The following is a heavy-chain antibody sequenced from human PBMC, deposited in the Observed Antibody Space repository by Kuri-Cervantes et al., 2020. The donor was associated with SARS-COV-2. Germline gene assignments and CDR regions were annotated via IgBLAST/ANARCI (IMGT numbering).Heavy chain of an antibody. Sequence: SETLSLTCAVSGYSISSGYYWSWIRQPPGKGLEWIGEINHSGSTNYNPSLKSRVTISVDTSKNQFSLKLSSVTAADTAVYYCASPPMEQLVEGGLEYFQHWGQGTLVTVSS. V-gene: IGHV4-34*01. CDR3: ASPPMEQLVEGGLEYFQH. J-gene: IGHJ1*01. CDR2: INHSGST. CDR1: GYSISSGYY. D-gene: IGHD6-13*01.